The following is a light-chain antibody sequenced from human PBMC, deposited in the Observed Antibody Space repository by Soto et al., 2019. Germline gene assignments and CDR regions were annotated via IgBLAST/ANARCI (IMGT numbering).Light chain of an antibody. CDR1: SSDVGGYDY. CDR2: EVS. Sequence: QSALTQPASVSGSPGQSITISCTGTSSDVGGYDYVSWYQQHPGKAPKLMIYEVSNRPSGISNRFSGSRSGNTASLTISGLQPEDEADYYCSSYTSSTTYVFGTGTKVNVL. CDR3: SSYTSSTTYV. V-gene: IGLV2-14*01. J-gene: IGLJ1*01.